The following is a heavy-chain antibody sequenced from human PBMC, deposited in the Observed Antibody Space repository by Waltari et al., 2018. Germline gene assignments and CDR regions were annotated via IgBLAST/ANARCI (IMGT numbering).Heavy chain of an antibody. Sequence: QVQLVESGGGVVQPGRSLRLSCAASGFTFSSYGMHWVRQAPGKGLEWVAVIWYDGSNKYYADSVKGRFTISRDNSKNTLYLQMNSLRAEDTAVYYCARVQQQLVTSYGMDVWGQGTTVTVSS. V-gene: IGHV3-33*01. CDR3: ARVQQQLVTSYGMDV. CDR1: GFTFSSYG. J-gene: IGHJ6*02. D-gene: IGHD6-13*01. CDR2: IWYDGSNK.